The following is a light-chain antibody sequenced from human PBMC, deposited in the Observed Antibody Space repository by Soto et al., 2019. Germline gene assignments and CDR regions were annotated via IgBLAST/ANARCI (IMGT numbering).Light chain of an antibody. J-gene: IGLJ3*02. Sequence: QSVLTQQPSASGTPGQRITISCSGSSSNIGSNYLFWYQQLPGTAPKLLIYRNNQRPSGVPDRFSGSKSGTSASLAISGLRSEDEADYYCAAWDDSLSGSWVFGGGTKLTVL. CDR2: RNN. V-gene: IGLV1-47*01. CDR1: SSNIGSNY. CDR3: AAWDDSLSGSWV.